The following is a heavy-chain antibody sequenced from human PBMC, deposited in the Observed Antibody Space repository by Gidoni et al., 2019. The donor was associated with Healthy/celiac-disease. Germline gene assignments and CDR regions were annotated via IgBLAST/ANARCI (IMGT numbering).Heavy chain of an antibody. CDR1: GGTFSSYA. CDR2: IIPIFGTA. D-gene: IGHD1-26*01. CDR3: ARNPNTERIVGATRDYYYYYYMDV. V-gene: IGHV1-69*06. J-gene: IGHJ6*03. Sequence: QVQLVQSGAEVKKPGSSVKVSCKASGGTFSSYAISWVRQAPGQGLEWMGGIIPIFGTANYAQKFQGKVTITADKSTSTAYMELSSLRSEDTAVYYCARNPNTERIVGATRDYYYYYYMDVWGKGTTVTVSS.